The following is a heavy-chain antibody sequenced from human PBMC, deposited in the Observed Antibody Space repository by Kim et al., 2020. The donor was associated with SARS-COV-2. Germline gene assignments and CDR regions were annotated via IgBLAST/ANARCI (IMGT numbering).Heavy chain of an antibody. J-gene: IGHJ4*02. CDR3: AKDPYYDFWSGYYFDY. Sequence: SVKGRYTISRDNSKNRQYLQRNSLRAEETDVYYCAKDPYYDFWSGYYFDYWGQGTLVTVSS. D-gene: IGHD3-3*01. V-gene: IGHV3-23*01.